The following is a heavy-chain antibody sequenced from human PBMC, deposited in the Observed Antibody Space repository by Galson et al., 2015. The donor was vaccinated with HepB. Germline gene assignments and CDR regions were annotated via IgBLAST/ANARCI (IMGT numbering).Heavy chain of an antibody. Sequence: SLRLSCAASGFTFSSYSMNWVRQAPGKGLEWVSYISSSSSTIYYADSVKGRFTISRDNAKNSLYLQMNSLRAEDTAVYYCARGRWGDYEYWGQGTLVTVSS. V-gene: IGHV3-48*01. J-gene: IGHJ4*02. CDR2: ISSSSSTI. CDR1: GFTFSSYS. D-gene: IGHD4-17*01. CDR3: ARGRWGDYEY.